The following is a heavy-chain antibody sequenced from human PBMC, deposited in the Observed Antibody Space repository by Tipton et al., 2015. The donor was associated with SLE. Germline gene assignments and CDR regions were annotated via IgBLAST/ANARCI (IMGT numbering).Heavy chain of an antibody. V-gene: IGHV4-39*07. CDR1: GGSISSSSYH. CDR2: IFHTGRT. CDR3: ARRHYYEDSGYHSDWFDP. Sequence: TLSLTCTVSGGSISSSSYHWGWIRQPPGKGLEWIGSIFHTGRTYNNLSLKSRLSISIDMSKNQFSLKLTSVTAADTVVYYCARRHYYEDSGYHSDWFDPWGQGTLVTVRS. D-gene: IGHD3-22*01. J-gene: IGHJ5*02.